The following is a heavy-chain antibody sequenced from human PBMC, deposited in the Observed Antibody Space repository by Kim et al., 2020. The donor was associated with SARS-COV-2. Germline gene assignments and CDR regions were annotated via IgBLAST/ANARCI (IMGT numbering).Heavy chain of an antibody. Sequence: SETLSLTCTVSGYSISSGYYWGWIRQPPGKGLEWIGSIYHGGSTHYNPSLKSRVTISVDTSWNQFSLKLSSVTAADTAVYYCARVVSAYGGNLDCWGQGTLVTVSS. V-gene: IGHV4-38-2*02. J-gene: IGHJ4*02. D-gene: IGHD4-17*01. CDR1: GYSISSGYY. CDR2: IYHGGST. CDR3: ARVVSAYGGNLDC.